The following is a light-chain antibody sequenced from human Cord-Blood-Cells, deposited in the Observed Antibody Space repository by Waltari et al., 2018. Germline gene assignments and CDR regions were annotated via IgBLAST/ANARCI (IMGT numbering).Light chain of an antibody. Sequence: QSALTQPRSVSGSSGQSVTISCTGTSGDVGGYNYVSCYQQHPGKAPKLMSYDVSKRPSGVPDRFSGSKSGNTAFLTISALQAEDEADYYCCSYAGSYTLFGGGTKLTVL. J-gene: IGLJ2*01. CDR1: SGDVGGYNY. V-gene: IGLV2-11*01. CDR2: DVS. CDR3: CSYAGSYTL.